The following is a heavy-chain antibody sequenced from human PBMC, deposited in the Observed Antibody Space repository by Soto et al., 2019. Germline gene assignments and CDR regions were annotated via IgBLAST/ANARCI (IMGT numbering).Heavy chain of an antibody. V-gene: IGHV4-34*01. CDR3: ARGGISHWAYFYYMDV. CDR2: INHLGSI. J-gene: IGHJ6*03. Sequence: SETLSLTCTVSGGSLSDYFWSWIRQPPGMALEWIGEINHLGSINYNPSLKSRVTMSVDTSKNQFSLTLNSVTAADTATYYCARGGISHWAYFYYMDVWDRGTTVTVSS. D-gene: IGHD2-21*01. CDR1: GGSLSDYF.